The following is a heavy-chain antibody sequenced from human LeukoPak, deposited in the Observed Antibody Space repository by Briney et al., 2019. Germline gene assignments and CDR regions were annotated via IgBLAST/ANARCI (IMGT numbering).Heavy chain of an antibody. CDR1: GFVFGHSW. CDR3: VRGRGYSTFDY. CDR2: INLDGSEI. D-gene: IGHD3-22*01. Sequence: GGSLRLSCEASGFVFGHSWMSWVRQAPGKGLEWVANINLDGSEINYLGSLTGRLTISRDNAKDSLYLQMNGLRAEDTAVYFCVRGRGYSTFDYWGQGTLVTVSS. V-gene: IGHV3-7*03. J-gene: IGHJ4*02.